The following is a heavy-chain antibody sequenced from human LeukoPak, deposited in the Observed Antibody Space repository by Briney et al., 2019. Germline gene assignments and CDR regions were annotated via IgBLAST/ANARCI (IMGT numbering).Heavy chain of an antibody. CDR3: AKRELRYDFWSGYSY. Sequence: GGSLRLSCAASGFTFSSYAMSWVRQAPGKGLEWVSAISGSGGSTYYADSVKGRFTISRDNSKNTLYLQMNSLRAEDTAVYYCAKRELRYDFWSGYSYWGQGTLVTVSS. CDR2: ISGSGGST. D-gene: IGHD3-3*01. J-gene: IGHJ4*02. CDR1: GFTFSSYA. V-gene: IGHV3-23*01.